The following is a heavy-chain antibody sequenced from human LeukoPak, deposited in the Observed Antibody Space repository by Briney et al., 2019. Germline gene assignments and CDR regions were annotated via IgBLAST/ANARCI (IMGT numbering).Heavy chain of an antibody. CDR2: IKQDGSEK. CDR1: GFTFSNYW. Sequence: GGSLRLSCAASGFTFSNYWMSWVRQAPGKGLEWVANIKQDGSEKHYVDSVKGRFTISTDNAKNSMDLRMNSLRAEDTALYYCGKDRGWFGGSLANFDYWGQGALVIVSS. D-gene: IGHD3-10*01. J-gene: IGHJ4*02. V-gene: IGHV3-7*03. CDR3: GKDRGWFGGSLANFDY.